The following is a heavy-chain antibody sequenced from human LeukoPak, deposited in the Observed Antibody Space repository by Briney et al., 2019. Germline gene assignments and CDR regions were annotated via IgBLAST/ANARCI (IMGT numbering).Heavy chain of an antibody. CDR2: IIPIFGTA. Sequence: SVKVSCKASGGTFSSYAISWVRQAPGQGLEWMGGIIPIFGTANYAQKFQGRVTITADKSTSTAYMELSSLRSEETAVYYCAREQYYDILTGYRGRGPFDYWGQGTLVTVSS. J-gene: IGHJ4*02. V-gene: IGHV1-69*06. CDR1: GGTFSSYA. D-gene: IGHD3-9*01. CDR3: AREQYYDILTGYRGRGPFDY.